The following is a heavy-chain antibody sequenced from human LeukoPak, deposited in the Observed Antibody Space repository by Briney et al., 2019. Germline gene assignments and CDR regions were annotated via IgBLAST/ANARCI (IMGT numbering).Heavy chain of an antibody. J-gene: IGHJ4*02. CDR1: GFTVSRNY. CDR2: IYSGGRT. Sequence: GGSLRLSCAASGFTVSRNYMSWVRQAPGKGLEWVSVIYSGGRTYYADSVKGRFTISRDNSKNTLYLQMNSLRAEDTAVYYCAKVEATVTTTSDYWGQGTLVTVSS. V-gene: IGHV3-53*01. CDR3: AKVEATVTTTSDY. D-gene: IGHD4-17*01.